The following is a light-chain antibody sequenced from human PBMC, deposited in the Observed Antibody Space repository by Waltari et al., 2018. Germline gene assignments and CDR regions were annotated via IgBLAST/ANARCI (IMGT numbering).Light chain of an antibody. J-gene: IGKJ1*01. Sequence: DIVMTQSPDSLAVSLGERATINCKSSQSVLYSPNNKNYLAWYQQKPGQPPQLLIYWASTRESGVPDRFSGSGSGTDFTLTISSLQAEDVAVYYCQQYANSPWTFGQGTKVEVK. V-gene: IGKV4-1*01. CDR1: QSVLYSPNNKNY. CDR3: QQYANSPWT. CDR2: WAS.